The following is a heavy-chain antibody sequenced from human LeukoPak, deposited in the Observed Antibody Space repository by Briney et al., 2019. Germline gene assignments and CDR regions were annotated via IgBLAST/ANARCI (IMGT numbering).Heavy chain of an antibody. Sequence: ASVKVSCKASGYTFTGYYMHWVRQAPGQGLEWMGWINPNSGGTNYAQKFQGRVTMTWDTSISTAYMELSRLRSDDTTVYYCARDGLYYYGSGSYSLDYWGQGTLVTVSS. CDR2: INPNSGGT. CDR3: ARDGLYYYGSGSYSLDY. V-gene: IGHV1-2*02. J-gene: IGHJ4*02. CDR1: GYTFTGYY. D-gene: IGHD3-10*01.